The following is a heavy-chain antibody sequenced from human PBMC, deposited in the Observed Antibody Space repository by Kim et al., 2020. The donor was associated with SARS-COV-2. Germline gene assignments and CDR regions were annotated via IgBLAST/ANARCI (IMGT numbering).Heavy chain of an antibody. V-gene: IGHV3-23*01. J-gene: IGHJ4*02. D-gene: IGHD4-17*01. Sequence: RFTISRDNSKNTLYLQMNSLRAEDTAVYYCAKDRIALHFPMTTVTTPFDYWGQGTLVTVSS. CDR3: AKDRIALHFPMTTVTTPFDY.